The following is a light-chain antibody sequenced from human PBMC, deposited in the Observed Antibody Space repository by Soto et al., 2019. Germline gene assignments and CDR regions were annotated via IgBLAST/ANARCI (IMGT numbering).Light chain of an antibody. CDR3: MQALQTPRT. CDR2: LGS. V-gene: IGKV2-28*01. CDR1: QSLLHSNGYNF. Sequence: EIVMTQSPLSLPVTPGEPASISCRSSQSLLHSNGYNFLDWYLQKPGQSPQLLIYLGSNRASGVPDRFSGSGSGTDFTLKIRRVEAEYVGVYYCMQALQTPRTFGQGTKVEIK. J-gene: IGKJ1*01.